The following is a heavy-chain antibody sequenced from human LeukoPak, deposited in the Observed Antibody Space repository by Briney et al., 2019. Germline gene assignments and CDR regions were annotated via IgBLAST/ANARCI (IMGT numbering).Heavy chain of an antibody. CDR2: ISWNSGSI. D-gene: IGHD6-19*01. CDR1: GFTFDDYA. V-gene: IGHV3-9*01. J-gene: IGHJ4*02. Sequence: PGRSLRLSCAASGFTFDDYAMHWVRQAPGKGLEWVSGISWNSGSIGYADSVKGRFTISRDNAKNSLYLQMNSLRAEDTALYYCLAVAGLSFDYWGQGTLVTVSS. CDR3: LAVAGLSFDY.